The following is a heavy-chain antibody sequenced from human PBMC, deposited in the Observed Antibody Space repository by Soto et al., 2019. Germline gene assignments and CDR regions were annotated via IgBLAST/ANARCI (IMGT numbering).Heavy chain of an antibody. V-gene: IGHV1-18*01. J-gene: IGHJ4*02. CDR1: GYTFTSYG. CDR2: ISTDNGNT. CDR3: ARSLYGHQLPPL. D-gene: IGHD1-1*01. Sequence: VASVKVSCKTSGYTFTSYGISWVRQAPGQGLEWMGWISTDNGNTNYAQKFQGRVTMTTDTSTSTAYMELRSLRSDDTAVYYCARSLYGHQLPPLWGQGILVTVSS.